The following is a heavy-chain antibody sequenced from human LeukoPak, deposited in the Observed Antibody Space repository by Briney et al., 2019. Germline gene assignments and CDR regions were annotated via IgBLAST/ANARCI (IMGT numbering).Heavy chain of an antibody. CDR2: IKSKRDFETI. Sequence: GGSLRLSCAASGFTFSSYSMNWVRQAPGKGLEWVGRIKSKRDFETIDYGAPVKGRFTISRDDSRNTLYLQMNSLKIEDTALYYCMIDVPGGSYPFDYWGQGTLVTVSS. D-gene: IGHD3-10*01. CDR1: GFTFSSYS. CDR3: MIDVPGGSYPFDY. V-gene: IGHV3-15*01. J-gene: IGHJ4*02.